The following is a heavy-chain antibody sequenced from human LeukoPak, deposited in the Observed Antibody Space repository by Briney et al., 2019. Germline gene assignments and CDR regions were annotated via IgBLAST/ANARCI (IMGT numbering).Heavy chain of an antibody. CDR2: ITSSSSYI. CDR3: AKDIAPGIVGATIFDY. V-gene: IGHV3-21*04. CDR1: GFTFSSYN. J-gene: IGHJ4*02. D-gene: IGHD1-26*01. Sequence: GGSLRLSCAASGFTFSSYNMNWVRQAPGKGLEWVSSITSSSSYIYYADSVKGRFTISRDNAKNSLYLQMNSLRAEDMALYYCAKDIAPGIVGATIFDYWGQGTLVTVSS.